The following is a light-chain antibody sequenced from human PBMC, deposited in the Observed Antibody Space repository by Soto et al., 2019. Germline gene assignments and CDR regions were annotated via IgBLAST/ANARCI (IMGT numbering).Light chain of an antibody. J-gene: IGKJ5*01. CDR2: DAS. CDR3: QKYNSAPIT. CDR1: QSVSSY. Sequence: EIVLTQSPATLSLSPGERATLSCRASQSVSSYLAWYQQKPGQAPRLLIYDASNRATGIPARFSGSGSGTDFTLTISSLQPEDVATYYCQKYNSAPITFGQGTRLEIK. V-gene: IGKV3-11*01.